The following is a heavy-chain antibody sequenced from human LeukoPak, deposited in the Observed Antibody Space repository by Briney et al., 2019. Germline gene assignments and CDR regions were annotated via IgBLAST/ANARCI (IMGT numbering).Heavy chain of an antibody. CDR1: GFTFSSYG. V-gene: IGHV3-30*03. Sequence: PGGSLRLSCAASGFTFSSYGMHWVRQAPGKGLEWVAVISYDGSNKYYADSVKGRFTISRDNSKNTLYLQMNSLRAEDTAVYYCARDRRSQHDYWGQGTLVTVSS. D-gene: IGHD6-13*01. J-gene: IGHJ4*02. CDR2: ISYDGSNK. CDR3: ARDRRSQHDY.